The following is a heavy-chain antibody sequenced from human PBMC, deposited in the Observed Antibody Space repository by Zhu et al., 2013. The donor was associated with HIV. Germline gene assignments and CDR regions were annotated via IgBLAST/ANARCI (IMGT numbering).Heavy chain of an antibody. V-gene: IGHV1-2*02. J-gene: IGHJ3*02. CDR1: GYTFTGYS. CDR2: INPNSGGT. Sequence: QVQLVQSGAEVKKPGASVKVSCKASGYTFTGYSMHWVRQAPGQGLEWMGWINPNSGGTSYAQKFQGRVTMTRDTSISTAYMELSRLRSDDTAVYYCARDVGVSMGYGFDIWGQGTVVTVSS. CDR3: ARDVGVSMGYGFDI. D-gene: IGHD2-15*01.